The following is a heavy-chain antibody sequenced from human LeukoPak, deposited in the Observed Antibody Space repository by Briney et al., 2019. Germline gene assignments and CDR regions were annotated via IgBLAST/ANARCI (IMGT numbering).Heavy chain of an antibody. CDR3: ARVELSGSYFYYYYGMNV. J-gene: IGHJ6*04. Sequence: SVKVSCKASGGTFSSYAISWVRQAPGQGLEWMGGIIPIFGTANYAQKFQGRVTITADESTSTAYMELSSLRSEDTAVYYCARVELSGSYFYYYYGMNVWGKGTTVTVSS. D-gene: IGHD3-10*01. CDR1: GGTFSSYA. CDR2: IIPIFGTA. V-gene: IGHV1-69*13.